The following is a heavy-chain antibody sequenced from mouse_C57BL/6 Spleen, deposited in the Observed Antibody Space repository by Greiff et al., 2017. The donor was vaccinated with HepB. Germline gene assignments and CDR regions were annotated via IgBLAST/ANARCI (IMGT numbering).Heavy chain of an antibody. CDR1: GYSITSGYY. J-gene: IGHJ4*01. CDR2: ISYDGSN. Sequence: EVKLQESGPGLVKPSQSLSLTCSVTGYSITSGYYWNWIRQFPGNKLEWMGYISYDGSNNYNPSLKNRISITRDTSKNQFFLKLNSVTTEDTATYYCAREGGDGYYYAMDYWGQGTSVTVSS. CDR3: AREGGDGYYYAMDY. V-gene: IGHV3-6*01. D-gene: IGHD2-3*01.